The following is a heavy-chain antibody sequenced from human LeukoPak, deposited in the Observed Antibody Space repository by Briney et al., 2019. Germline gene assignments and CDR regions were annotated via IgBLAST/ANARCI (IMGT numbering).Heavy chain of an antibody. Sequence: PGGSLRLSCAASGFTFSSYWMHWVRQAPGKGLEWVSAITGSGGSIYYADSVKGRFTISRDNSKNTLYLQMNSLRAEDTAVYYCVTMIRVIYWGQGTLVTVSS. J-gene: IGHJ4*02. V-gene: IGHV3-23*01. D-gene: IGHD3-10*01. CDR1: GFTFSSYW. CDR3: VTMIRVIY. CDR2: ITGSGGSI.